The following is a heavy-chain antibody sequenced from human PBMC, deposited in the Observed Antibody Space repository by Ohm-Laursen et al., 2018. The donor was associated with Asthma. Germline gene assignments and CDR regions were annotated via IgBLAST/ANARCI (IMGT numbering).Heavy chain of an antibody. D-gene: IGHD1-26*01. J-gene: IGHJ1*01. CDR3: ARIGPEWELPGREYSLHH. Sequence: SLRLSCAASGFTFSSYSMNWVRQAPGKGLEWVSSISSSSYIYYADSVRGRFTTSRDNAKNSVYLQMNSLRAEDTALYYCARIGPEWELPGREYSLHHWGQGTQVTVSS. CDR1: GFTFSSYS. V-gene: IGHV3-21*01. CDR2: ISSSSYI.